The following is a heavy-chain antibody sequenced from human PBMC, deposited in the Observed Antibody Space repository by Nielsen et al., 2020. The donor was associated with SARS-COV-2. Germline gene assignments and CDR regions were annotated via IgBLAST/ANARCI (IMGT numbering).Heavy chain of an antibody. D-gene: IGHD1-26*01. CDR3: AKDLGGSYFDY. V-gene: IGHV3-30*18. J-gene: IGHJ4*02. CDR2: ISYDGSNK. Sequence: GGSLRLSCAASGFTFSSYGMHWVRQAPGKGLEWVAVISYDGSNKYYADSVKGRFTISRDNSKNTLYLQMNSLRAEDTAVYYCAKDLGGSYFDYWGQGTLVTVSS. CDR1: GFTFSSYG.